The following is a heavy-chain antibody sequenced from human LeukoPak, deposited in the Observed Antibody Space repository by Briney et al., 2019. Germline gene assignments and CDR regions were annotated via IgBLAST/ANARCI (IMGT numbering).Heavy chain of an antibody. V-gene: IGHV1-69-2*01. D-gene: IGHD6-13*01. CDR1: GYTFTDYY. Sequence: GASVKVSCKASGYTFTDYYMHWVQQAPGKGLEWMGRVDPEDGETIYAEKFQGRVTITADTSTDTAYMELSSLRSEDTAVYYCARRPHMAAAGTNDAFDIWGQGTMVTVSS. J-gene: IGHJ3*02. CDR3: ARRPHMAAAGTNDAFDI. CDR2: VDPEDGET.